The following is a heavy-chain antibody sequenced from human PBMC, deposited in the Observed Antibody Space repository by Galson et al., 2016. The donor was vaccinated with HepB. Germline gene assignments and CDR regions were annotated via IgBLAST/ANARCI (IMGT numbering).Heavy chain of an antibody. CDR3: TTVPRNYDTSSGYP. CDR1: GYSLSELS. Sequence: SVKVSCKVSGYSLSELSMHWVRQAPGKGLEWMGGFDPEAGEAFYAPKFQVRVTMTEDTSTDKAYMELSSLRSDDTAVYYCTTVPRNYDTSSGYPWGQGTLVTVSS. J-gene: IGHJ5*02. D-gene: IGHD3-22*01. CDR2: FDPEAGEA. V-gene: IGHV1-24*01.